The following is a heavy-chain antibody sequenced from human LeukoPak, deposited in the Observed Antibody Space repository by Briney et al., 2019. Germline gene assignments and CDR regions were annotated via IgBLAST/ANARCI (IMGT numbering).Heavy chain of an antibody. Sequence: ASVKVSCKVSGYTLTELSMHWVRQAPGKGLEWMGGFDPEDGETIYAQKFQGRVTMTRDTSISTAYMELSRLRSDDTAVYYCARSPGQPRLDYWGQGTLVTVSS. V-gene: IGHV1-24*01. J-gene: IGHJ4*02. CDR1: GYTLTELS. CDR2: FDPEDGET. D-gene: IGHD6-13*01. CDR3: ARSPGQPRLDY.